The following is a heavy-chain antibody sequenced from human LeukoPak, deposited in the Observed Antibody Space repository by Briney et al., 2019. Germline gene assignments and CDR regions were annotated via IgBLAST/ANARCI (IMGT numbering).Heavy chain of an antibody. CDR3: ARGGGTIDGAFDI. CDR1: GYSISNGYY. V-gene: IGHV4-38-2*01. D-gene: IGHD3-16*01. J-gene: IGHJ3*02. CDR2: IYHSGGT. Sequence: PSETLSLTCGVSGYSISNGYYWGWIRQPPGKGLEWIGIIYHSGGTYYNPSVESRVTMSIDTSKNQFSLKLSSVTAADTAVYYCARGGGTIDGAFDIWGQGTVVTVSS.